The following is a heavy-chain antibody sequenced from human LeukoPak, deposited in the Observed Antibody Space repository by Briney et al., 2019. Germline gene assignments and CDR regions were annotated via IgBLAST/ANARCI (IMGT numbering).Heavy chain of an antibody. CDR3: ARGFSSYSYYYYYMDV. D-gene: IGHD2-21*01. V-gene: IGHV3-66*01. J-gene: IGHJ6*03. Sequence: GGSLRLSCAASGFSVSNIYMSWVRQAPGKGLEWVSVIHPGGQIYYAESLKGRFTISRDNSKNTLYLQMNSLRAEDTAVYYCARGFSSYSYYYYYMDVWGKGTTVTVSS. CDR1: GFSVSNIY. CDR2: IHPGGQI.